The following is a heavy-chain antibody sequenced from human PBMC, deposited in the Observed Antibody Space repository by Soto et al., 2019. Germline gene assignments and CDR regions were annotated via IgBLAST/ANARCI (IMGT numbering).Heavy chain of an antibody. V-gene: IGHV1-18*01. D-gene: IGHD4-17*01. J-gene: IGHJ4*02. Sequence: QVQLVQSGAEVKKPGASVKVSCKASGYTFTSYGFSWVRQAPGQGLEWMVWISAYNGNTNYAQKIQGRVTMTTDTSTNTAHMELRSQRSADTAVFYCARGSTEEAGTYWGQGTLVTASS. CDR1: GYTFTSYG. CDR3: ARGSTEEAGTY. CDR2: ISAYNGNT.